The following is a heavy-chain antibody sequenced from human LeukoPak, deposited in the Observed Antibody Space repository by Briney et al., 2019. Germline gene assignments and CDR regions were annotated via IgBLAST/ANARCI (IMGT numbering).Heavy chain of an antibody. CDR1: GFTFSSYE. CDR2: LSSSGSTR. J-gene: IGHJ5*02. V-gene: IGHV3-48*03. CDR3: ARSKGIAVAGTIDP. D-gene: IGHD6-19*01. Sequence: QPGRSLRLSCAASGFTFSSYEMNWVRQPPGKGMEWVSYLSSSGSTRYYADSVKDRFTISRDNAKNSLYLQMDSLRAEDTAVYYCARSKGIAVAGTIDPWGQGTLVTVSS.